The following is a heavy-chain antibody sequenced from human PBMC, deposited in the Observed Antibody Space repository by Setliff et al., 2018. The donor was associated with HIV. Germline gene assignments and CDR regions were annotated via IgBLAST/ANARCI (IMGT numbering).Heavy chain of an antibody. CDR1: GYTFTDYY. D-gene: IGHD2-8*01. Sequence: ASVKVSCKASGYTFTDYYIHWVRQAPGQGLEWMGRINPNSGGKNYAQKFQGRVTMTRDTSISTAYMELSRLRSDDTAVYYCATKVYCTNGVCLDAFDMWGQGTRVTVAS. CDR2: INPNSGGK. J-gene: IGHJ3*02. V-gene: IGHV1-2*06. CDR3: ATKVYCTNGVCLDAFDM.